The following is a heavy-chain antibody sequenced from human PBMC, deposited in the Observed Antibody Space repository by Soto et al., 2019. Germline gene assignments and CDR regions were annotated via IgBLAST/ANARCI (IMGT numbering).Heavy chain of an antibody. CDR3: ARRISSSSMVRGVYNWFDP. J-gene: IGHJ5*02. V-gene: IGHV5-51*01. D-gene: IGHD3-10*01. Sequence: GASLKISCKGSGYSFTSYWSGWVRQMPGKGLKWMGIIYPGDSDTRYSPSFQGQVTISADKSISTAYLQWSSLKASDTAMYFCARRISSSSMVRGVYNWFDPWGQGPLVTVSS. CDR2: IYPGDSDT. CDR1: GYSFTSYW.